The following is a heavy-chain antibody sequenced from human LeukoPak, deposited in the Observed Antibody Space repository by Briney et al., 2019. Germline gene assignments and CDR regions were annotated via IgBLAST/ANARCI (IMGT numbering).Heavy chain of an antibody. CDR3: TRVQAGRSGLMDV. J-gene: IGHJ6*02. CDR1: GFTFSSYA. V-gene: IGHV3-23*01. CDR2: ISGSGDST. D-gene: IGHD2-8*02. Sequence: PGGSLRLSCAASGFTFSSYAMSWVRQAPGKGLEWVSAISGSGDSTYYADSVKGRFTISRDIAKNTVYLQMNSLRAEDAALYYCTRVQAGRSGLMDVWGRGTTVTVSS.